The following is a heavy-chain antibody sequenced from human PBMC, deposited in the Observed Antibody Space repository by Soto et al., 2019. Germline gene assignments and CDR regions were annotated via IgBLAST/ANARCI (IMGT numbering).Heavy chain of an antibody. CDR3: AVLLRGYFDY. D-gene: IGHD2-21*01. Sequence: EVQLVESGGGLVKPGGSLRLSCAASGFTFSSYSMNWVRQAPGKGLEWVSSISSSSSYIYYADSVKGRFTIARDNAKNSLYLQMNSLRAEDTAVYYCAVLLRGYFDYWGQGTLVTVSS. CDR1: GFTFSSYS. J-gene: IGHJ4*02. CDR2: ISSSSSYI. V-gene: IGHV3-21*01.